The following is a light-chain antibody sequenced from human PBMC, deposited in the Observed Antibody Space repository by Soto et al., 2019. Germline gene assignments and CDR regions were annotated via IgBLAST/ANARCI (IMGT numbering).Light chain of an antibody. V-gene: IGLV1-44*01. Sequence: QSVLTQPPSASGTPGQRITISCSGSSSNIGSHTVNWHQQVPGTAPKLLIYSNNERPSGVPDRFSGSKSGTSASLAISGLQSGDEADYYSAAWDDSLNGVIFGGGTKVTVL. CDR1: SSNIGSHT. J-gene: IGLJ2*01. CDR2: SNN. CDR3: AAWDDSLNGVI.